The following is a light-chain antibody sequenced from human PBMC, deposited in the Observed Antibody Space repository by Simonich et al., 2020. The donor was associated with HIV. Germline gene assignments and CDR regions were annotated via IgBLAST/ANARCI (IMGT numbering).Light chain of an antibody. Sequence: DIQMTQSPSTLSASVGDSVTITCRASHSISSWLAWYQQKPGKAPKLLIYKASTLESGGPSRFGGSGSATEFTLTISSLQPDDFATYYCQQYKSYSRTFGQGTKVEIK. CDR1: HSISSW. CDR3: QQYKSYSRT. J-gene: IGKJ1*01. V-gene: IGKV1-5*03. CDR2: KAS.